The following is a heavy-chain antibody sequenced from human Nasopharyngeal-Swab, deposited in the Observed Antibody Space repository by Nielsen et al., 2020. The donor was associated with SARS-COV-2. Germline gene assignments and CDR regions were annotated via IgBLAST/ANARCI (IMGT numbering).Heavy chain of an antibody. Sequence: LSLTCAASGFTFSSYAMSWVRQAPGKGLEWVSAISGSGGSTYYADSVKGRFTISRDNSKNTLYLQMNSLRAEDTAVYYCAKGLLSNWFDPWGQGTLVTVSS. CDR1: GFTFSSYA. D-gene: IGHD2-15*01. CDR3: AKGLLSNWFDP. J-gene: IGHJ5*02. V-gene: IGHV3-23*01. CDR2: ISGSGGST.